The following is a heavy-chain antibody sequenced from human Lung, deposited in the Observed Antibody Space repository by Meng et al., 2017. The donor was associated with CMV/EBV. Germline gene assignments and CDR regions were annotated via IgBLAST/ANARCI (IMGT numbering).Heavy chain of an antibody. CDR2: LQFDGSNK. D-gene: IGHD5-18*01. V-gene: IGHV3-30*02. CDR3: AKGRVNTAMAHGFDY. CDR1: GFTFSSYW. Sequence: SCAASGFTFSSYWMSWVRQAPGKGLEWVTFLQFDGSNKYYADSVKGRFTISRDNSKNTLYLQMNSLRTEDTAVYYCAKGRVNTAMAHGFDYWGQGKXVTVSS. J-gene: IGHJ4*02.